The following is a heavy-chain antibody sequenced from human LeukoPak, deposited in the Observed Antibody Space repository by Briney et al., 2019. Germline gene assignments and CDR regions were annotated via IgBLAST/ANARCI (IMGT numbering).Heavy chain of an antibody. CDR3: AKSAYYGASGYYREYYFDY. CDR2: ISGSGGST. J-gene: IGHJ4*02. CDR1: GFTFSSYA. V-gene: IGHV3-23*01. D-gene: IGHD3-22*01. Sequence: GGSLRLSCAASGFTFSSYAMSWVRQAPGKGLEWVSAISGSGGSTYYADSVKGRFTISRDNSKNTLYLQMNSLRAEDTAVYYCAKSAYYGASGYYREYYFDYWGQGTLVTVSS.